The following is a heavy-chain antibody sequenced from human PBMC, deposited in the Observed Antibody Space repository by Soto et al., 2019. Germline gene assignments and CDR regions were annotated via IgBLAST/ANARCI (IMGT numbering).Heavy chain of an antibody. CDR1: GDSVSSNSAS. J-gene: IGHJ4*02. V-gene: IGHV6-1*01. D-gene: IGHD6-6*01. CDR2: TYYRSRWYS. CDR3: ARGPSPLAY. Sequence: SHTLSLTCAVSGDSVSSNSASWNWIRQSPSRGLEWLGRTYYRSRWYSDYAGSVKSRITINADTSKNQFSLHLNSVTPQDTAVYYCARGPSPLAYWGRGTVVTVSS.